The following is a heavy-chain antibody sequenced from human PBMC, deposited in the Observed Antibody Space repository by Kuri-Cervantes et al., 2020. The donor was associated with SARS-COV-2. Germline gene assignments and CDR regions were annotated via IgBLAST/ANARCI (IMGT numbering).Heavy chain of an antibody. D-gene: IGHD3-22*01. V-gene: IGHV4-4*07. CDR1: GGSISSYY. CDR2: IYTSGST. Sequence: ESLKISCTVSGGSISSYYWSWIRQPAGKGLEWIGRIYTSGSTNYNPSLKSRVTMSVDTSKNQFSLKLSSVTAADTAVYYCARVLRYYDSSGYLDSFDPWGQGTLVTVSS. J-gene: IGHJ5*02. CDR3: ARVLRYYDSSGYLDSFDP.